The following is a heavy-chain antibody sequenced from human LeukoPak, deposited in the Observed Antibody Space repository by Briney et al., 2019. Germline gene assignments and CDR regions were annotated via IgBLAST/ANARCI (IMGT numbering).Heavy chain of an antibody. J-gene: IGHJ4*02. V-gene: IGHV3-23*01. CDR3: AKPLYRSGGSCYSWDY. CDR1: GFTFSSYA. Sequence: GGSLRLSCAASGFTFSSYAMSWVRQAPGKGLEWVSGIGGSGGNTYYADSVKGRFTISRDNSKNTLYLQMNSLRAEDTAVYYCAKPLYRSGGSCYSWDYWGQGTLVTVFS. CDR2: IGGSGGNT. D-gene: IGHD2-15*01.